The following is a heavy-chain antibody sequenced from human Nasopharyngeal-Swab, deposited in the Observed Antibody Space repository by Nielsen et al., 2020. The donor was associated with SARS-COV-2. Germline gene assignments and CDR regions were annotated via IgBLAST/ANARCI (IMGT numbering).Heavy chain of an antibody. V-gene: IGHV3-30*18. CDR2: ISYDESNK. D-gene: IGHD2-2*01. J-gene: IGHJ6*03. CDR1: GFTFSSYG. CDR3: AKTSQLNYYYYMDV. Sequence: GGSLRLSCAASGFTFSSYGMHWVRQAPGKGLEWVAVISYDESNKYYADSVKGRFTISRDNSKNTLYLQMNSLRAEDTAVYYCAKTSQLNYYYYMDVWGKGTTVTVSS.